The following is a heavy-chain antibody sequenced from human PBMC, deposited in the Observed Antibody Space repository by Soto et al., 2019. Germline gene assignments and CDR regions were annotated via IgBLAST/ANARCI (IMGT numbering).Heavy chain of an antibody. CDR3: ARDRDCGGDCQGYFDY. V-gene: IGHV3-30-3*01. D-gene: IGHD2-21*02. J-gene: IGHJ4*02. CDR1: GFTFSSYA. CDR2: ISYDGSNK. Sequence: RLSCAASGFTFSSYAMHWVRQAPGKGLEWVAVISYDGSNKYYADSVKGRFTISRDNSKNTLYLQMNSLRAEDTAVYYCARDRDCGGDCQGYFDYWGQGTLVT.